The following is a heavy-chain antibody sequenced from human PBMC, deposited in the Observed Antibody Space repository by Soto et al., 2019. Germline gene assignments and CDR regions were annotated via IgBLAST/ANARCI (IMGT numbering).Heavy chain of an antibody. J-gene: IGHJ4*02. CDR1: GFTFSSYW. Sequence: GGSLRLSCAASGFTFSSYWMSWVRQAPGKGLEWVSAISGSGGSTYYADSVKGRFTISRDNSKNTLYLQMNSLRAEDTAVYYCAKDYYDSSGYYQRGYYFDYWGQGTLVTVSS. CDR3: AKDYYDSSGYYQRGYYFDY. CDR2: ISGSGGST. D-gene: IGHD3-22*01. V-gene: IGHV3-23*01.